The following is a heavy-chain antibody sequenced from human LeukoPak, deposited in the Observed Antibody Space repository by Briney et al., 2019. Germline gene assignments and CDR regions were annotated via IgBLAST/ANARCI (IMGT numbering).Heavy chain of an antibody. CDR2: IYYSGST. CDR1: GGSISSSSYY. CDR3: ARHLGFDDDAFDI. V-gene: IGHV4-39*01. Sequence: SETLSLTCTVSGGSISSSSYYWGWIRQPPGKGLEWIGSIYYSGSTYYNPSLKSRVTISVDTSKNQFSLKLSSVTAADTAVYYCARHLGFDDDAFDIWGQGTMVTVSS. J-gene: IGHJ3*02. D-gene: IGHD3-10*01.